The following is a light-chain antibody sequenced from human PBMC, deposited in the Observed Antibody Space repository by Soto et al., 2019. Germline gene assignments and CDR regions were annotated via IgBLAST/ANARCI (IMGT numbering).Light chain of an antibody. J-gene: IGKJ5*01. V-gene: IGKV3-20*01. CDR1: QSVSSSY. CDR3: QQYGSSPIT. CDR2: GAS. Sequence: EIVLTQSPGTLSLSPGERATLSCRASQSVSSSYLAWYQPKPGQAPRLLIYGASSRATGIPDRFSGSGSGTHFTLTISRREPEDFPLYYCQQYGSSPITFGHGTRLEIK.